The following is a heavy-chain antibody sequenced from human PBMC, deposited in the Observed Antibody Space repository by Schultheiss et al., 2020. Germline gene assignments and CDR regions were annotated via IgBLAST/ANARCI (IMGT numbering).Heavy chain of an antibody. CDR3: ARVRVYYDILTGRFDP. CDR2: IVVGSGNT. D-gene: IGHD3-9*01. J-gene: IGHJ5*02. CDR1: GFTFTSSA. Sequence: SVKVSCKASGFTFTSSAVQWVRQARGQRLEWIGWIVVGSGNTNYAQKFQERVTITRDMSTSTAYMELSSLRSDDTAVYYCARVRVYYDILTGRFDPWGQGTLVTVSS. V-gene: IGHV1-58*01.